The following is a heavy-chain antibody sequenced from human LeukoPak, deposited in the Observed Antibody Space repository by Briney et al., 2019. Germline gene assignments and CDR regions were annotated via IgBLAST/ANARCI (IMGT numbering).Heavy chain of an antibody. J-gene: IGHJ4*02. CDR1: GGSISSHY. D-gene: IGHD3-22*01. V-gene: IGHV4-59*11. Sequence: SETLSLTCTVSGGSISSHYWSWIRQPPGKGLEWIGYIYYSGSTNYNPSLKRRVTISVDTSKNQFSLKLSSVTAADTAVYYCARDHRYYDSSGLGYWGQGTLVTVSS. CDR2: IYYSGST. CDR3: ARDHRYYDSSGLGY.